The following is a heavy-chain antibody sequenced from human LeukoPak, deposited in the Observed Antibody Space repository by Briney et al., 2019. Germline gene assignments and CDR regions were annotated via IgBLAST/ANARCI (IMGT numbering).Heavy chain of an antibody. J-gene: IGHJ3*02. CDR2: ISYDGSNK. CDR3: ARGWDDYGDSQGAFDI. CDR1: GFTFSSYA. V-gene: IGHV3-30-3*01. D-gene: IGHD4-17*01. Sequence: GGSLRLSCAASGFTFSSYAMHWVRQAPGKGLEWVAVISYDGSNKYYADSVKGRFTISRDNSKNTLYLQMNSLRAEDTAVYYCARGWDDYGDSQGAFDIWGQGTMVTVSS.